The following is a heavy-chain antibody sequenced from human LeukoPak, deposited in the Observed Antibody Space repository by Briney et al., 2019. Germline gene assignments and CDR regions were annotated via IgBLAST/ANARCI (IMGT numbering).Heavy chain of an antibody. D-gene: IGHD4-23*01. CDR1: GGSISSGDYY. V-gene: IGHV4-30-4*01. CDR2: IYYSGST. Sequence: SETQSLTCTVSGGSISSGDYYWSWIRQPPGKGLEWIGYIYYSGSTYYNPSLKSRVTISVDTSKNQFSLKLSSVTAADTAVYYCAREPGGLTEKNGVIDYWGQGTLVTVSS. CDR3: AREPGGLTEKNGVIDY. J-gene: IGHJ4*02.